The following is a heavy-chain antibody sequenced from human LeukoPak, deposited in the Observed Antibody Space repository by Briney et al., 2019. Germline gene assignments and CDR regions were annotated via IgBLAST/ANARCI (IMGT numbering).Heavy chain of an antibody. J-gene: IGHJ4*02. CDR3: AKDRGTGTTVDYFDY. D-gene: IGHD1-7*01. Sequence: PGGSLRLSCAASGFTFSSYAMHWVRQAPGKGLEWVAIISYDGSNKYYADSVKGRFTISRDISKSTLFLQMNTLRAEDTAVYYCAKDRGTGTTVDYFDYWGQGTLVTVSS. V-gene: IGHV3-30-3*01. CDR1: GFTFSSYA. CDR2: ISYDGSNK.